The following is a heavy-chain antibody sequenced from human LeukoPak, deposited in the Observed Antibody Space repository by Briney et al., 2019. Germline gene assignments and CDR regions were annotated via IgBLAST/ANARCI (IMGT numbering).Heavy chain of an antibody. J-gene: IGHJ6*04. CDR2: ISSSGSTI. CDR3: AELGITMIGGV. D-gene: IGHD3-10*02. CDR1: GFTFSSYE. V-gene: IGHV3-48*03. Sequence: GGSLRLSCAASGFTFSSYEMNWVRQATGKGLEWVSYISSSGSTIYYADSVKGRFTISRDNAKNTLYLQMNSLRAEDTAVYYCAELGITMIGGVWGKGTTVTISS.